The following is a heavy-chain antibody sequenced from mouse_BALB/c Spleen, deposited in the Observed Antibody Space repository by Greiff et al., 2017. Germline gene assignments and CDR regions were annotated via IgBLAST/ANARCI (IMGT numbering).Heavy chain of an antibody. V-gene: IGHV14-3*02. D-gene: IGHD2-3*01. J-gene: IGHJ3*01. CDR3: ARDYDGYAPFAY. Sequence: EVKLQESGAELVKPGASVKLSCTASGFNIKDTYMHWVKQRPEQGLEWIGRIDPANGNTKYDPKFQGKATITADTSSNTAYLQLSSLTSEDTAVYYCARDYDGYAPFAYWGQGTLVTVSA. CDR1: GFNIKDTY. CDR2: IDPANGNT.